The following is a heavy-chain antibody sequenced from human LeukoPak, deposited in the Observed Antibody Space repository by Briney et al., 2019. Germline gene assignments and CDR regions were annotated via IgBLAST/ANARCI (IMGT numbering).Heavy chain of an antibody. CDR2: ISGSGAGT. V-gene: IGHV3-23*01. CDR3: AKADDDSPGYTNYFDY. D-gene: IGHD3-22*01. Sequence: PGGSLRLSCAASGFTFGSYAMGWVRQAPGKGLEWVSSISGSGAGTYYADSVKGRCTISRDNSKNTLYLQMNSLRAEDTAVYYCAKADDDSPGYTNYFDYWGQGTLVTVSS. J-gene: IGHJ4*02. CDR1: GFTFGSYA.